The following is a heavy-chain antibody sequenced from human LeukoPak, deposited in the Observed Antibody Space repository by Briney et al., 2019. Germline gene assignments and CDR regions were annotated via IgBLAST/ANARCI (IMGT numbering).Heavy chain of an antibody. J-gene: IGHJ4*02. V-gene: IGHV3-33*08. CDR1: GFTFSSFW. Sequence: GGSLRLSCAASGFTFSSFWMGWVRQTPGKGLEWVAVIWYDGSNKYYADSVKGRFTISRDNSKNTLYLQMNSLRAEDTAVYYCARDNRGYNYFDYWGQGTLVTVSS. CDR2: IWYDGSNK. CDR3: ARDNRGYNYFDY. D-gene: IGHD5-24*01.